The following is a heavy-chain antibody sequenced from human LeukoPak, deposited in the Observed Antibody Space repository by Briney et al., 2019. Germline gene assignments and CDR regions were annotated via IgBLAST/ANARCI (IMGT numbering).Heavy chain of an antibody. J-gene: IGHJ4*02. Sequence: GESLKISCKGSGYSFTSYWIGWVRPMPGKGLEWMGIIYPGDSDTRYSPSFQGQVTISADKSISTAYLQWSSLKASDTAMYYCARHWAYCSSTSCPPPIDYWGQGTLVTVSS. CDR1: GYSFTSYW. CDR3: ARHWAYCSSTSCPPPIDY. D-gene: IGHD2-2*01. CDR2: IYPGDSDT. V-gene: IGHV5-51*01.